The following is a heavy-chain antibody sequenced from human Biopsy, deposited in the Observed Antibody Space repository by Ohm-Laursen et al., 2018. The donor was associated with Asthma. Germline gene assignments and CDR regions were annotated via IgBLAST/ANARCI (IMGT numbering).Heavy chain of an antibody. V-gene: IGHV4-31*03. D-gene: IGHD4-17*01. CDR2: IYYSGST. CDR3: ARTTYGHDGFDP. Sequence: PSETLSLTCPVSGGSINIGDYYWSWIRQHPVKGLEWIGHIYYSGSTYYNPSLKSRVSISLDTSKNQFSLSLTSVTAADTAVYYCARTTYGHDGFDPWGRGTLVTVSS. CDR1: GGSINIGDYY. J-gene: IGHJ5*02.